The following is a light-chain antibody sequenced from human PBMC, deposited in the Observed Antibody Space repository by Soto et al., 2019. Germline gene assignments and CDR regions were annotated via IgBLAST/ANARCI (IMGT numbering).Light chain of an antibody. CDR2: WAS. Sequence: DIVMTQSPDSLAVSLGERATINCKSSQSVLYSSNNKNYLAWYQQKPGQPPKLLIYWASTRESGVPDRFSGSGSRTDLTLTISSLQAGDVAVYYCQQYYSTPRNFGPGKKVDIK. V-gene: IGKV4-1*01. J-gene: IGKJ3*01. CDR3: QQYYSTPRN. CDR1: QSVLYSSNNKNY.